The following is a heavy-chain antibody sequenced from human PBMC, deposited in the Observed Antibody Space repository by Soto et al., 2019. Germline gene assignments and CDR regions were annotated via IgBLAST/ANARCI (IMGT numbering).Heavy chain of an antibody. CDR2: INVDDST. J-gene: IGHJ4*02. V-gene: IGHV3-23*01. Sequence: EVQLLESGGGLVQPGGSLRLSCAASGFTFSTYAMSWVRQAPGKGLEWVSSINVDDSTYYADSVQGRFTISRDNSKSTLFLELSSLRAEDTATFYCAKNYYFDHWGQGILVTVSS. CDR1: GFTFSTYA. CDR3: AKNYYFDH.